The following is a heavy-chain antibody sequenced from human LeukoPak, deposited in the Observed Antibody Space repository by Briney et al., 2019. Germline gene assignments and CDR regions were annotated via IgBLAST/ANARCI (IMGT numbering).Heavy chain of an antibody. J-gene: IGHJ1*01. V-gene: IGHV3-53*01. Sequence: WRSLRLSCAASGFTVSSNYMSWVRQAPGKGLDWDSVIYSGGSTYYADAVKGRFTISRDNSKNKMYLKMNSLRAEDMGVYYCASAAYYDFWSGYYFSVYFQGWGQGTLVTVS. D-gene: IGHD3-3*01. CDR3: ASAAYYDFWSGYYFSVYFQG. CDR2: IYSGGST. CDR1: GFTVSSNY.